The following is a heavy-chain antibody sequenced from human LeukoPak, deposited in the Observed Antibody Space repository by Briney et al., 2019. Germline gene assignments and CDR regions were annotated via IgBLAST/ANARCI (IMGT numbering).Heavy chain of an antibody. V-gene: IGHV1-69*05. D-gene: IGHD6-13*01. CDR2: IIPIFGTA. Sequence: SVKVSCKASGGTFSSYAISWVRQAPGQGLEWMGRIIPIFGTANYAQKFQGRVTITTDESTSTAYMELSSLRSEDTAVYYCARMYSSSWLFRDDAFDIWGQGTMVTVSS. CDR3: ARMYSSSWLFRDDAFDI. CDR1: GGTFSSYA. J-gene: IGHJ3*02.